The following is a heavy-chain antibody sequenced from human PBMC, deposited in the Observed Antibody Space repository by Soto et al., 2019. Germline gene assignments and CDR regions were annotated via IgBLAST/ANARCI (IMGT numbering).Heavy chain of an antibody. Sequence: EVQLVESGGGLVQPGESLTLSCAASGFTFSSYWMHGVRHAPGKGLVWVSRIKSDGSGTYYADSVKGRLTISRDNARNTIYLQMKRVRVEDTAVYFSARGDGDHYDGNGYLCRHWGQGTLVTVSS. D-gene: IGHD3-22*01. CDR2: IKSDGSGT. CDR3: ARGDGDHYDGNGYLCRH. V-gene: IGHV3-74*01. J-gene: IGHJ4*02. CDR1: GFTFSSYW.